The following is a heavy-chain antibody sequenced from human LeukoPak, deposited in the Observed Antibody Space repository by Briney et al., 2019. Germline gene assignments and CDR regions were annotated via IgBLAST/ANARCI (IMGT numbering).Heavy chain of an antibody. CDR1: GYSFTDFY. J-gene: IGHJ4*02. D-gene: IGHD3-9*01. V-gene: IGHV1-2*02. CDR2: ITPNNGAT. Sequence: ASVTVSCKASGYSFTDFYIHWVRQAPGQGLEWMGWITPNNGATNYAQQFQGRVTMTRDTSISTAFMELRRLTSDDTAVYYCARSEESFDILTGYYNIHYFNHWGQGLLVTVSS. CDR3: ARSEESFDILTGYYNIHYFNH.